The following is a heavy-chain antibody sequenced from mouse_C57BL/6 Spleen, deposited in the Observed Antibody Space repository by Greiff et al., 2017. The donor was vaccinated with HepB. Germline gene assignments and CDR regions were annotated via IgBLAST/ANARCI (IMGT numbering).Heavy chain of an antibody. CDR1: GYAFSSSW. J-gene: IGHJ4*01. V-gene: IGHV1-82*01. CDR3: ARYSNSYAMDY. CDR2: IYPGDGDT. D-gene: IGHD2-5*01. Sequence: VQVVESGPELVKPGASVKISCKASGYAFSSSWMNWVKQRPGKGLEWIGRIYPGDGDTNYNGKFKGKATLTADKSSSTAYMQLSSLTSEDSAVYFCARYSNSYAMDYWGQGTSVTVSS.